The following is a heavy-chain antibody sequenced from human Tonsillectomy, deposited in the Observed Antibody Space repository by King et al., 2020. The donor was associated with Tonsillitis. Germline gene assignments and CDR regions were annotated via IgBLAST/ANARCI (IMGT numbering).Heavy chain of an antibody. CDR1: GYTFTTYG. D-gene: IGHD3-16*01. CDR3: VRDEYYVFDY. CDR2: INAKKDKT. Sequence: QLVQSGAEVKKPGASVKVSCKASGYTFTTYGISWVRQAPGQGLEWLGWINAKKDKTNYAQNFQGRVTMTADTSTSTVYMELRSLRSDDTAVYYCVRDEYYVFDYWGQGTLVTVSA. J-gene: IGHJ4*02. V-gene: IGHV1-18*04.